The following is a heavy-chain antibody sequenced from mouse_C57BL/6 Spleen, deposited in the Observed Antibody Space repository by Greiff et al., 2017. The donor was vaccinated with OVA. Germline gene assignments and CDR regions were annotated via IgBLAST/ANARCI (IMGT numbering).Heavy chain of an antibody. Sequence: VQLQQSGAELARPGASVKMSCKASGYTFTSYTMHWVKQRPGQGLEWIGYINPSSGYTKYNQKFKDKATLTADKSSSTAYMQLSSLTSEDSAVYYCAREGETGGFADWGQGTLVTVSA. CDR1: GYTFTSYT. V-gene: IGHV1-4*01. CDR2: INPSSGYT. CDR3: AREGETGGFAD. J-gene: IGHJ3*01.